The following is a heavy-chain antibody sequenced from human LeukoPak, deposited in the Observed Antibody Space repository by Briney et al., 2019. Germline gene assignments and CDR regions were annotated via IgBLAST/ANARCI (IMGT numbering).Heavy chain of an antibody. CDR2: ISAYNGST. J-gene: IGHJ1*01. CDR3: ARWLPAEYFQH. D-gene: IGHD6-19*01. V-gene: IGHV1-18*01. Sequence: ASVKASCRASGYTFTSYGISWVRQAPGQGLEWMGWISAYNGSTNYAQKLQGRVTMTTDTSTSTAYMELRSLRSDDTAVYYCARWLPAEYFQHWGQGTLVTVSS. CDR1: GYTFTSYG.